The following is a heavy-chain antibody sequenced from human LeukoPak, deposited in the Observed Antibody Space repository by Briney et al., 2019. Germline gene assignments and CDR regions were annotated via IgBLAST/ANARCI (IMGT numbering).Heavy chain of an antibody. Sequence: GGSLRLSCAVSGFNFSTYNMNWVRQAPGKGLEWVPYISTSSRTIYYADSVKGRFTISRDNAKNSLYLQMNSLRAEDTAVYYCARDGYDFWSDYPTTLDYWGQGTPVTVSS. J-gene: IGHJ4*02. D-gene: IGHD3-3*01. CDR1: GFNFSTYN. V-gene: IGHV3-48*01. CDR3: ARDGYDFWSDYPTTLDY. CDR2: ISTSSRTI.